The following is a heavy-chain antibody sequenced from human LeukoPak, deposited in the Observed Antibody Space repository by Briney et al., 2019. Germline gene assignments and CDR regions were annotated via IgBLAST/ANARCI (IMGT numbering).Heavy chain of an antibody. J-gene: IGHJ6*02. Sequence: SETLSLTCTVSGGSISSYYWSWIRQPPGKGLEWMGNIYYSGSTNYNPSLKSRVTISVDTSKTQFSLKLNSVTAADTAVYYCAREKSGPYYYYGLDVWGQGTTVTVSS. D-gene: IGHD3-3*01. CDR2: IYYSGST. V-gene: IGHV4-59*12. CDR3: AREKSGPYYYYGLDV. CDR1: GGSISSYY.